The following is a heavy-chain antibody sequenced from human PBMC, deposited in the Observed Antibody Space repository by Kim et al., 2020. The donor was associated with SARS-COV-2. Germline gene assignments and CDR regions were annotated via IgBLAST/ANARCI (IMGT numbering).Heavy chain of an antibody. CDR2: IWYDGSNK. CDR3: ARDLYCSSTSCYPSDY. D-gene: IGHD2-2*01. V-gene: IGHV3-33*01. J-gene: IGHJ4*02. CDR1: GFTFSSYG. Sequence: GGSLRLSCAASGFTFSSYGMHWVRQAPGKGLEWVAVIWYDGSNKYYADSVKGRFTISRDNSKNTLYLQMNSLRAEDTAVYYCARDLYCSSTSCYPSDYWGQGTLVTVSS.